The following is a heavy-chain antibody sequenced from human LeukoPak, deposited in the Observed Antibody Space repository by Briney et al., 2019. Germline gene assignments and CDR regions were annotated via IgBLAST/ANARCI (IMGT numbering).Heavy chain of an antibody. CDR1: GFTFSSYG. Sequence: GGSLRLSCAASGFTFSSYGMHWVRQAPGKGLEWVAVIWYDGSNKYYADSVKGRFIISRDNSKNTLYLQMNSLRAEDTAVYYCARRLLRNYIDYWGQGTLVTVSS. CDR3: ARRLLRNYIDY. J-gene: IGHJ4*02. D-gene: IGHD1-7*01. CDR2: IWYDGSNK. V-gene: IGHV3-33*01.